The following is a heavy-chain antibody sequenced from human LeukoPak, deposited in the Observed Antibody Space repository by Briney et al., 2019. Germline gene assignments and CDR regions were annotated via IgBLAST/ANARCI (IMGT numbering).Heavy chain of an antibody. D-gene: IGHD6-19*01. CDR1: GGSISSYY. J-gene: IGHJ5*02. CDR3: ARHRTMYSSGWYWFDP. Sequence: PSETLSLTCTVSGGSISSYYWSWIRQPPGKGLEWIGYIYYSGSTNYNPSLRSRVTISVDTSKNQFSLKLTSVTAADTAVYYCARHRTMYSSGWYWFDPWGQGTLVTVSS. CDR2: IYYSGST. V-gene: IGHV4-59*08.